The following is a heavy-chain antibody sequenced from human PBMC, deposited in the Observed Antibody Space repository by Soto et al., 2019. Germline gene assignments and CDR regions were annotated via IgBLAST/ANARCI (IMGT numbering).Heavy chain of an antibody. CDR3: ARPESDYYLAIDY. D-gene: IGHD3-22*01. CDR1: GGSLSRPIYY. V-gene: IGHV4-39*01. Sequence: ASEALSLPFTGSGGSLSRPIYYWGRIRQPPGKGLEWIGSTYYRGGTYYNPSLKSRVTISVDTSKNQFSLKVRSVTAADTAVYYCARPESDYYLAIDYWGQGTLVTVSS. J-gene: IGHJ4*02. CDR2: TYYRGGT.